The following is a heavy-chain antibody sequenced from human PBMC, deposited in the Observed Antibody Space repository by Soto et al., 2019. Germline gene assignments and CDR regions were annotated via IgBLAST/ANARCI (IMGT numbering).Heavy chain of an antibody. J-gene: IGHJ6*03. CDR3: ARVSQWLVHPYYYYYYMDV. Sequence: PGGSLRLSGATSGSTVSSNYMSWVRQAPGKGLEWVSVIYSGGSTYYADSVKGRFTISRDNSKNTLYLQMNSLRAEDTAVYYCARVSQWLVHPYYYYYYMDVWGKGTTVTVSS. CDR2: IYSGGST. V-gene: IGHV3-66*01. D-gene: IGHD6-19*01. CDR1: GSTVSSNY.